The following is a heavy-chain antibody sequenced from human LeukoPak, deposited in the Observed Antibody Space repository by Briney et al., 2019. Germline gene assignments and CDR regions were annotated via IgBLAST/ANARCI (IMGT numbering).Heavy chain of an antibody. Sequence: GGSLRLSCAASGFTFSTYAMSWVRQAPGKGLEWVSLIIGSGGSTYYADSVKGRFTISRDNSKNTLYLQMNSLRAEDTAVYYCAKVPKYYDILTGYYYYGMDVWGQGTTVTVSS. CDR3: AKVPKYYDILTGYYYYGMDV. D-gene: IGHD3-9*01. J-gene: IGHJ6*02. CDR2: IIGSGGST. V-gene: IGHV3-23*01. CDR1: GFTFSTYA.